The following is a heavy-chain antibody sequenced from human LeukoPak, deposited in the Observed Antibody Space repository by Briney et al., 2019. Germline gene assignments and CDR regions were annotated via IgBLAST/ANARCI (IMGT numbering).Heavy chain of an antibody. CDR2: INPNSGGT. J-gene: IGHJ4*02. CDR3: ARVNRGITGTVDY. D-gene: IGHD1-20*01. V-gene: IGHV1-2*06. Sequence: ASLKVSCKASGYTFTGYYMHWVRQAPGQGLEWMGRINPNSGGTNYAQKFQGRVTMTRDTSISTAYMELSRLRSDDTAVYYCARVNRGITGTVDYWGQGTLVTVSS. CDR1: GYTFTGYY.